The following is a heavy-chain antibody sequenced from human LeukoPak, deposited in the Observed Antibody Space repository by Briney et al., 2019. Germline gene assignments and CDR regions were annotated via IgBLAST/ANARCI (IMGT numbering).Heavy chain of an antibody. D-gene: IGHD2-2*01. CDR2: ISSTSSYI. CDR1: GFLFSSYS. J-gene: IGHJ6*03. Sequence: PGGSLRLSCAASGFLFSSYSVIWVRQAPGKGLEWVSSISSTSSYIFYADSLKGRFTISRDNAKNSLYLQMNSLRAEDTAVYYCARFGGGSCSGSSCYDYYVGVWGKGTTVTVSS. V-gene: IGHV3-21*01. CDR3: ARFGGGSCSGSSCYDYYVGV.